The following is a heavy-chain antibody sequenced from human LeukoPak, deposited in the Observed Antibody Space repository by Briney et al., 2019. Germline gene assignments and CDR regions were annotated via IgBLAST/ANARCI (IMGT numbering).Heavy chain of an antibody. V-gene: IGHV3-9*01. D-gene: IGHD4-17*01. Sequence: AGRSLRLSCAASGFTFDDYAMHWVRQVPGKGLEWVSGITWSGDNMGYVDSVKGRFTISRDNAKKSLYLQMNSLGSEDTAFYYCTREITVTTGMPNWFDPWGQGTLVIVSS. J-gene: IGHJ5*02. CDR2: ITWSGDNM. CDR3: TREITVTTGMPNWFDP. CDR1: GFTFDDYA.